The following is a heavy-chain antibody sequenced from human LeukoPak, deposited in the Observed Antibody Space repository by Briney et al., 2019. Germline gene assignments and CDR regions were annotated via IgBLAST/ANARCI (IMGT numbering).Heavy chain of an antibody. CDR2: TNHSGST. CDR3: ARGGYCSSTSCYFFDY. D-gene: IGHD2-2*01. Sequence: SETLSLTCAVYGGSFSGYYWSWIRQPPGKGLEWIGETNHSGSTNYNPSLKSRVTISVDTSKNQFSLKLSSVTAADTAVYYCARGGYCSSTSCYFFDYWGQGILVTVSS. CDR1: GGSFSGYY. J-gene: IGHJ4*02. V-gene: IGHV4-34*01.